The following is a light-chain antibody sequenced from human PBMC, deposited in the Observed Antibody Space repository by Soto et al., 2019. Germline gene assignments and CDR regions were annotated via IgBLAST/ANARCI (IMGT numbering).Light chain of an antibody. J-gene: IGKJ1*01. CDR2: GAS. CDR1: QSVASN. Sequence: EVVMTQSPATLSVSPGERATLSCRASQSVASNLAWYQQKPGQPPRLLIYGASTRATGIPARFSGSGSGTEFTLTISILQSEDFAVYYCQHYDNWPPWTFGQGTKVEIK. V-gene: IGKV3-15*01. CDR3: QHYDNWPPWT.